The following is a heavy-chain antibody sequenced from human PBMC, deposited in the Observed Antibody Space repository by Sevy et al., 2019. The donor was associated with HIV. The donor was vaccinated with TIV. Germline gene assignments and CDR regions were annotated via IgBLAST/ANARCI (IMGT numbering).Heavy chain of an antibody. Sequence: SETLSLTCAVHDGSFSGYYWNWIRQIPGKGLEWIGEINESGITKYNPSLKSRVTISVDTSKKEFSLKLNSVTAADTAVYFCARSPPVVVVPGAPSWFDPWGQGTLVTVSS. J-gene: IGHJ5*02. V-gene: IGHV4-34*01. CDR2: INESGIT. CDR3: ARSPPVVVVPGAPSWFDP. D-gene: IGHD2-2*01. CDR1: DGSFSGYY.